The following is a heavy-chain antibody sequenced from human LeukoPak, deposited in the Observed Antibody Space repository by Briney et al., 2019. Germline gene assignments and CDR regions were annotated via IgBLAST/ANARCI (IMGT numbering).Heavy chain of an antibody. CDR3: ARENPRSYDSGGYHLGTFDF. Sequence: SVKLFCKASGDTFTSYIITWVRRAPGQGPEWMGRIIPFVSISNYAQKFQGRVTITADKSPSTAYMAVNSLTSEDTAVYFCARENPRSYDSGGYHLGTFDFWGQGTLVTVSS. CDR2: IIPFVSIS. CDR1: GDTFTSYI. J-gene: IGHJ4*02. V-gene: IGHV1-69*04. D-gene: IGHD3-22*01.